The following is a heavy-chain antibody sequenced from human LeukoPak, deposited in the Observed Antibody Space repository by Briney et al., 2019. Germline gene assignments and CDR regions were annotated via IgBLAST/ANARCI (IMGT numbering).Heavy chain of an antibody. Sequence: SETLSLTCTVSGGSISSYYWSWIRQPAGKGLEWIGRIYTSGSTNYNPSLKSRVTMSVDTSKNQFSLKLSSVTAADTAVYYCARGHRPGPRRYYYGMDVWGQGTTVTVSS. CDR1: GGSISSYY. CDR2: IYTSGST. V-gene: IGHV4-4*07. J-gene: IGHJ6*02. D-gene: IGHD6-6*01. CDR3: ARGHRPGPRRYYYGMDV.